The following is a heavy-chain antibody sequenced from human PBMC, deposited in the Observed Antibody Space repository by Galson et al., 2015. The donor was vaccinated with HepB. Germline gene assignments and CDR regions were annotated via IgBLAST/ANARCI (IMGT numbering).Heavy chain of an antibody. D-gene: IGHD6-13*01. Sequence: SLRLSCAASGFTFSSYAMHWVRQAPGKGLEYVSAISSNGGSTYYADSVKGRFTISRDNSKNTLYLQMSSLRAEDTAVYYCVKDPGIDSSSFYFDYWGQGTLVTVSS. J-gene: IGHJ4*02. V-gene: IGHV3-64D*06. CDR2: ISSNGGST. CDR3: VKDPGIDSSSFYFDY. CDR1: GFTFSSYA.